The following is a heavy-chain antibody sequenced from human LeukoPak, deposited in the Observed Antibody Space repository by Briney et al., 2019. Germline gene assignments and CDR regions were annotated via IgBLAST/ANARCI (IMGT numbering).Heavy chain of an antibody. CDR3: ARLSITGTPEHAFDI. D-gene: IGHD1-20*01. CDR2: INHSGST. V-gene: IGHV4-34*01. J-gene: IGHJ3*02. CDR1: GGSLSGYY. Sequence: SETLSLTCAVYGGSLSGYYWSWIRQPPGKGLEWIGEINHSGSTNYNPSLKSRVTISVDTSKNQFSLKLSSVTAADTAVYYCARLSITGTPEHAFDIWGQGTMVTVSS.